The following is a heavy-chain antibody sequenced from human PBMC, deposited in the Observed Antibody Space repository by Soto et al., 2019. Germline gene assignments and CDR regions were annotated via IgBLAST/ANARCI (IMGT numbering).Heavy chain of an antibody. Sequence: VQLVESGGDVVQPGRSLRLSCAASGFTFSVYAMSWVRQAPGKGLEWVSGISGSGDSTHYADSVKGRFTVSRDNSKSMLYLQTNSLRAEDTAIYYCAKALYGGFTYWGQGTLVTVSS. V-gene: IGHV3-23*04. D-gene: IGHD3-10*01. CDR2: ISGSGDST. CDR3: AKALYGGFTY. CDR1: GFTFSVYA. J-gene: IGHJ4*02.